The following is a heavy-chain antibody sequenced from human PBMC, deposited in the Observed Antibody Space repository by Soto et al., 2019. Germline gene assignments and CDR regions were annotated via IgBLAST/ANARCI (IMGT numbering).Heavy chain of an antibody. CDR3: ARGERGYSVAISLDAFDI. CDR2: IWYDGSNK. J-gene: IGHJ3*02. Sequence: GGSLRLSCAASGFTFSSYGMHWVRQAPGKGLEWVAVIWYDGSNKYYADSVKGRFTISRDNSKNTLYLQMNSLRAEDTAVYYCARGERGYSVAISLDAFDIWGQGTMVTVSS. V-gene: IGHV3-33*01. CDR1: GFTFSSYG. D-gene: IGHD5-18*01.